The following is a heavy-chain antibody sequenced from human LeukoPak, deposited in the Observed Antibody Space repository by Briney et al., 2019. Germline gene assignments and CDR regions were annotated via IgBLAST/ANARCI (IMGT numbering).Heavy chain of an antibody. CDR1: GGSFSGYY. CDR2: INHSGST. J-gene: IGHJ4*02. D-gene: IGHD1-26*01. V-gene: IGHV4-34*01. Sequence: SETLSLTCAVYGGSFSGYYWSWIRQPPGKGLEWIGEINHSGSTNYNPSLKSRVTISVDTSKNQFSLKLSSVTAADTAVYYCASPTTGDYWGQGTLVTVSS. CDR3: ASPTTGDY.